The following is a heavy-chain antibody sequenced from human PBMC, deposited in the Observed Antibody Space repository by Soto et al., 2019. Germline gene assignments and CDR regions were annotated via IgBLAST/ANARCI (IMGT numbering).Heavy chain of an antibody. CDR1: GGTFSSYA. CDR2: IIPIFGTA. V-gene: IGHV1-69*13. J-gene: IGHJ6*02. CDR3: ARPVYCSSTSCYYYYGMDV. Sequence: SVEVSCKXSGGTFSSYAISWVRQAPGQGLEWMGGIIPIFGTANYAQKFQGRVTITADESTSTAYMELSSLRSEDTAVYYCARPVYCSSTSCYYYYGMDVWGQGTTVTVSS. D-gene: IGHD2-2*01.